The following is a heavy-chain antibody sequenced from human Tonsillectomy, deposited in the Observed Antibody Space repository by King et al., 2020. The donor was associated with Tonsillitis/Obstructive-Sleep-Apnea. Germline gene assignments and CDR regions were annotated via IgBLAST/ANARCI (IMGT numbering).Heavy chain of an antibody. CDR3: ATYSTSSLYYYGMDV. J-gene: IGHJ6*02. V-gene: IGHV5-51*03. CDR1: GYSFTTYW. CDR2: IYPDDSDA. Sequence: QLVQSGAEVKKPGESLKISCQGSGYSFTTYWIAWVRQMPGKGLEWMGIIYPDDSDARYSPSFQGQVTISADKSISTAYLQWGSLKASDTAMYYCATYSTSSLYYYGMDVWGQGTTVTVSS. D-gene: IGHD6-6*01.